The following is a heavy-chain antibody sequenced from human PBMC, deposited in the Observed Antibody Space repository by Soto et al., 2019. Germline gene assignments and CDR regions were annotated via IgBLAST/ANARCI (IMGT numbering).Heavy chain of an antibody. D-gene: IGHD3-22*01. CDR1: GFTFDDYA. CDR2: ISWNRGSI. Sequence: EVQLVESGGGLVQPGRSLRLSCAASGFTFDDYAMHWVRQAPGKGLEWVSGISWNRGSIGYADSVKGRFTMSRDNAKNSLYLQMNSLRAADTALYYCAKSRGLLLHLDYWGQGTLVTVSS. J-gene: IGHJ4*02. V-gene: IGHV3-9*01. CDR3: AKSRGLLLHLDY.